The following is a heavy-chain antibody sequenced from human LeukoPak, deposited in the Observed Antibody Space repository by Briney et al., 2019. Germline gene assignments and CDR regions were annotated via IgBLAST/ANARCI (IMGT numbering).Heavy chain of an antibody. V-gene: IGHV4-34*01. CDR1: GGSSSGYY. D-gene: IGHD2-15*01. Sequence: PSETLSLTCAVYGGSSSGYYWSWIRQPPGKGLEWIGEINHSGSTNYNPSLKSRVTISVDTSKNQFPLKLSSVTAADTAVYYCARLGSSPGSDIFDYWGQGTLVTVSS. CDR2: INHSGST. CDR3: ARLGSSPGSDIFDY. J-gene: IGHJ4*02.